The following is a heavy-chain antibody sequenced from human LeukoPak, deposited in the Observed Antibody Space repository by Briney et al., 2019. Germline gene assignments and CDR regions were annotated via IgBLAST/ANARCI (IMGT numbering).Heavy chain of an antibody. CDR2: INWNGGGT. J-gene: IGHJ3*02. Sequence: PGGSLRLSCAASGFTFSSYAMSWVRQAPGKGLEWVSGINWNGGGTGYADSVKGRFTISRDNAKNSLYLQMNSLRAEDTAFYYCARDHFPKGNDAFDIWGQGTMVTVSS. CDR3: ARDHFPKGNDAFDI. V-gene: IGHV3-20*04. D-gene: IGHD2/OR15-2a*01. CDR1: GFTFSSYA.